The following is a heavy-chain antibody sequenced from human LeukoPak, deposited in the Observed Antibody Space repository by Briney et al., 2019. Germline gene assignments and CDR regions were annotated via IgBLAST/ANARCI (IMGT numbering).Heavy chain of an antibody. J-gene: IGHJ5*02. CDR2: IYHSGST. D-gene: IGHD6-6*01. CDR1: GYSISSGYY. V-gene: IGHV4-38-2*02. CDR3: ARDQYSSSSGWFDP. Sequence: SETLSLTCTVSGYSISSGYYWGWIRQPPGKGLEWIGSIYHSGSTYYNPSLKGRVTISVDTSKNQFSLKLSSVTAADTAVYYCARDQYSSSSGWFDPWGQGTLVTVSS.